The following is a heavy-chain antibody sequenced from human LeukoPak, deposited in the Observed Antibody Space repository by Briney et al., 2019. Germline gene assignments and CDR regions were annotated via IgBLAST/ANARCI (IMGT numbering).Heavy chain of an antibody. CDR2: IFPDDPDT. D-gene: IGHD3-22*01. CDR3: AGRRESSGSYDF. J-gene: IGHJ4*02. Sequence: GESLTISCKGSGFSFTSYWVGWVRQLPRKGREWMGIIFPDDPDTRYSPSFQGQVTISADTSITTAYLQWSSLKASDTAMYYCAGRRESSGSYDFWGQGTLVTVSS. CDR1: GFSFTSYW. V-gene: IGHV5-51*01.